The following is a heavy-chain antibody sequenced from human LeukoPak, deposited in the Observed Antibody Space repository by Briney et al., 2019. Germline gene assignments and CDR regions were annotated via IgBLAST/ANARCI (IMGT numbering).Heavy chain of an antibody. J-gene: IGHJ6*02. CDR3: ARVNSYGYPPTYYYGMDV. CDR2: INHSGST. CDR1: GGSFSGYY. D-gene: IGHD5-18*01. Sequence: SETLSLTCAVYGGSFSGYYWSWIRQPPGKGLEWIGEINHSGSTNYNPSLKSRVTISVDTSKNQFSLKLSSVTAADTAVYYCARVNSYGYPPTYYYGMDVWGQGTTVTVSS. V-gene: IGHV4-34*01.